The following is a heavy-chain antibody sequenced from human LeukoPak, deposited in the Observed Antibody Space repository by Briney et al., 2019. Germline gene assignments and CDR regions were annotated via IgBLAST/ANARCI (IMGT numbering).Heavy chain of an antibody. CDR1: GFTVSSNY. CDR2: IYSGGST. D-gene: IGHD3-10*01. CDR3: ARDNYYGSGYYFDY. Sequence: GGSLRLSCAASGFTVSSNYMSWVRQAPGKGLEWVSVIYSGGSTYYADSVKGRFTISRDNSKNTLYLQMNSLRAEDTAVYYCARDNYYGSGYYFDYWGQGTLVTVSS. V-gene: IGHV3-66*01. J-gene: IGHJ4*02.